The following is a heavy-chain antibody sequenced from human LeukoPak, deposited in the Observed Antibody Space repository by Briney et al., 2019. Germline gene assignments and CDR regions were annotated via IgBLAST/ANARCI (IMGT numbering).Heavy chain of an antibody. V-gene: IGHV3-23*01. D-gene: IGHD3-22*01. CDR3: AKHRFESGGYHSTD. CDR2: ISGGSGST. CDR1: GFTFSDYA. Sequence: GGSLRLSCAASGFTFSDYAMSWARQAPGKGLEWVSSISGGSGSTYCADSVKGRFTISRDNSKNTLYLQMNSLRDEDTAVYYCAKHRFESGGYHSTDWGQGTLVTVSS. J-gene: IGHJ4*02.